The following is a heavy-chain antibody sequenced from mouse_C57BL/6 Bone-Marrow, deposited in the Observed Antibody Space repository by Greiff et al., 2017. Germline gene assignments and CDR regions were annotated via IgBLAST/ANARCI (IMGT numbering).Heavy chain of an antibody. CDR1: GFNIKDDY. D-gene: IGHD2-3*01. CDR3: TARAGYYEDFDV. J-gene: IGHJ1*03. CDR2: IDPEDGDT. Sequence: VQLQQSGAELVRPGASVKLSCTASGFNIKDDYMHWVKQRPEQGLEWIGGIDPEDGDTEYASKFQGKATITADTSSNTAYLQLSSLTSEDTAVYYCTARAGYYEDFDVWGKGTTVTVSS. V-gene: IGHV14-4*01.